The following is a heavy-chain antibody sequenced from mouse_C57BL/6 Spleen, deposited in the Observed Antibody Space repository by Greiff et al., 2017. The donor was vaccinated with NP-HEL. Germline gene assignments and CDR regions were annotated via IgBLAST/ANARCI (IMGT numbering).Heavy chain of an antibody. CDR3: ARERPMDY. CDR2: IYPGDGDT. J-gene: IGHJ4*01. Sequence: QVHVKQSGAELVKPGASVKISCKASGYAFSSYWMNWVKQRPGKGLEWIGQIYPGDGDTNYNGKFKGKATLTADKSSSTAYMQLSSLTSEDSAVYFCARERPMDYWGQGTSVTVSS. CDR1: GYAFSSYW. V-gene: IGHV1-80*01.